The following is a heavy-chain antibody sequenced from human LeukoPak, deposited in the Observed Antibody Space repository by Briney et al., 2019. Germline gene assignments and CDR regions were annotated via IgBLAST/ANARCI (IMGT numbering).Heavy chain of an antibody. CDR1: GFTFSSYA. D-gene: IGHD2-15*01. V-gene: IGHV3-30-3*01. J-gene: IGHJ4*02. Sequence: GGSLRLSCAASGFTFSSYAMHWVRQAPGKGLEWVAVISYEGSNKYYADSVKGRFTISRDNSKNTLYLQMNSLRAEDAAVYYCARDCRGGYFDYWGQGTLLTVSS. CDR2: ISYEGSNK. CDR3: ARDCRGGYFDY.